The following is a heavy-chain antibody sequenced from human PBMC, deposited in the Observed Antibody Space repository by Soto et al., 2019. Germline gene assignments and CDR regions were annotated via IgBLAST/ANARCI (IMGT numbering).Heavy chain of an antibody. D-gene: IGHD4-17*01. Sequence: GGSLRLSCAASGVPFSSYWIHWVRQTPGKGLVWVSRINSDGSSTNYADSVKGRFTISRDNAKNTLYLQMNSLRVEDTAVYYCARGATVTTYSNFDYWGQGTLVTVSS. J-gene: IGHJ4*02. V-gene: IGHV3-74*01. CDR1: GVPFSSYW. CDR2: INSDGSST. CDR3: ARGATVTTYSNFDY.